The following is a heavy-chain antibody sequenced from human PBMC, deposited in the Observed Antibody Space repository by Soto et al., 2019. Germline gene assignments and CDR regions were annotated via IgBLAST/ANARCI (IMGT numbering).Heavy chain of an antibody. J-gene: IGHJ5*02. Sequence: PXXTLSLPCAVSGXSVSSGYYWGWLLQPPVKWLEWIGSIYHGGSTYYNPSLNSRVTLSIDMTNNHVSLILNSVDAADTAVYYRARVGPWVPYYYDSSPYTFDNWFDPWGQGTLGPVSS. CDR1: GXSVSSGYY. CDR3: ARVGPWVPYYYDSSPYTFDNWFDP. CDR2: IYHGGST. V-gene: IGHV4-38-2*01. D-gene: IGHD3-22*01.